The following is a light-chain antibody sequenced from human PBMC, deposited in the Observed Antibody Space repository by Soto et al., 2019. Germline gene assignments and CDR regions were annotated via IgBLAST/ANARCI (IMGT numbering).Light chain of an antibody. Sequence: IQMTQSPSTLSASVGDTVTVTCRASQSVSGWLAWYQQKPGEAPKLLIYAASSLQSGVPSRFSGSGSGTDFTLTISSLQPEDFATYYCLQDYNYPWTFGQGTKVDIK. CDR3: LQDYNYPWT. CDR1: QSVSGW. V-gene: IGKV1-6*01. CDR2: AAS. J-gene: IGKJ1*01.